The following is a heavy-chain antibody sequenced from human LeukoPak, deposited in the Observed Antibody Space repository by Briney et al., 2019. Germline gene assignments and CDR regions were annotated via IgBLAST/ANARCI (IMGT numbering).Heavy chain of an antibody. CDR3: AKAGRYYGSGSYYRLKYYFDY. J-gene: IGHJ4*02. CDR1: GFTFSSYA. D-gene: IGHD3-10*01. V-gene: IGHV3-23*01. Sequence: GGSLRLSCAASGFTFSSYAMSWVRQAPGKGLEWVSAISGSGGSTYYADSVKGRFTISRDSSKNTLYLQMNSLRAEDTAVYYCAKAGRYYGSGSYYRLKYYFDYWGQGTLVTVSS. CDR2: ISGSGGST.